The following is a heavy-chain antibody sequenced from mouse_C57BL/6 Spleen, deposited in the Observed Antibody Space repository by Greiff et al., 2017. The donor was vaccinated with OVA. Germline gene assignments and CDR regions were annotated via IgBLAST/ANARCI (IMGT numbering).Heavy chain of an antibody. V-gene: IGHV1-84*01. CDR2: IYPGSGNT. CDR1: GYTFTDYY. D-gene: IGHD1-1*01. J-gene: IGHJ2*01. CDR3: ARPDYYGSSYFYYFDY. Sequence: LQESGPELVKPGASVKISCKASGYTFTDYYINWVKQRPGQGLEWIGWIYPGSGNTKYNEKFKGKATLTVDTSSSTAYMQLSSLTSEDSAVYFCARPDYYGSSYFYYFDYWGQGTTLTVSS.